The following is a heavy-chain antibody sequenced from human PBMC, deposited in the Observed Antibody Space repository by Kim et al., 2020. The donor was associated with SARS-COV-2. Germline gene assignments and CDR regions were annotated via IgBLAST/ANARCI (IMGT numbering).Heavy chain of an antibody. CDR3: AKDCIGGVGCFYMVV. Sequence: GGSLRLSCEASGFAFSSYGMNWVRQAPGKGLEWVATIRDGGGCAYYGDSVKGRFTISRDNSKNTLYLQMNNLRAEDTAVYYCAKDCIGGVGCFYMVVWGLATLITVSS. CDR1: GFAFSSYG. J-gene: IGHJ1*01. D-gene: IGHD2-8*02. V-gene: IGHV3-33*03. CDR2: IRDGGGCA.